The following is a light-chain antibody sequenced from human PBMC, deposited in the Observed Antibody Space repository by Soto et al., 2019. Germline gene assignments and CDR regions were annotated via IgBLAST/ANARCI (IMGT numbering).Light chain of an antibody. CDR3: CSFAGSYTYV. CDR1: SSDVGGYNY. Sequence: QSVLTQPASVSGSPGQSITISCTGTSSDVGGYNYVSWYQQHPGKAPKLIIYDVTKRPSGVPDRFSGFKSGNTASLIISGLQAEDEADYYCCSFAGSYTYVFGTGTKVTVL. V-gene: IGLV2-11*01. J-gene: IGLJ1*01. CDR2: DVT.